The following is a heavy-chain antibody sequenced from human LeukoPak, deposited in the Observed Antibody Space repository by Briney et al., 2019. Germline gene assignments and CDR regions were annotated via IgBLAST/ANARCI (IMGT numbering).Heavy chain of an antibody. Sequence: GGSLRLSCAASGFTFSSYSMNWVRQAPGKGLEWVSSISSSSSYIYYADSVKGRFTISRDNAKNSLYLQMNSLRAEDTAVYYCARIGYCSSTSCYPNDYWGQGTPVTVSS. J-gene: IGHJ4*02. CDR2: ISSSSSYI. D-gene: IGHD2-2*01. CDR3: ARIGYCSSTSCYPNDY. CDR1: GFTFSSYS. V-gene: IGHV3-21*01.